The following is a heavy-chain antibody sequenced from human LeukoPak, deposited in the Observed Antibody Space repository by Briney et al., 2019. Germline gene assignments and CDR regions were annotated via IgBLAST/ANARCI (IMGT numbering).Heavy chain of an antibody. J-gene: IGHJ4*02. V-gene: IGHV4-59*01. D-gene: IGHD1-26*01. CDR2: IYYSGST. CDR1: GGSITSDY. CDR3: ARVASVGATRALDY. Sequence: SETLSLTCTVSGGSITSDYWSWIRQPPGKGLESIGYIYYSGSTNYNPSLKSRVTISVDTSKNQFSLKLSSVTAADTAVYYYARVASVGATRALDYWGQGTLVTVSS.